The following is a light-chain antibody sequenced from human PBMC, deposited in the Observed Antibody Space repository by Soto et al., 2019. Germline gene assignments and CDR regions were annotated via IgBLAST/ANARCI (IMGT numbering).Light chain of an antibody. CDR2: AAS. Sequence: DIHITHSPSSLSSSLVDRVNITCRASQGIANHLAWYQQQPGKVPRLLIDAASTLQSGVPSRFSGSGSKREFTLTITNLQPEDVATYYCQKYDGVPLTFGGGTKVDIK. CDR3: QKYDGVPLT. V-gene: IGKV1-27*01. J-gene: IGKJ4*01. CDR1: QGIANH.